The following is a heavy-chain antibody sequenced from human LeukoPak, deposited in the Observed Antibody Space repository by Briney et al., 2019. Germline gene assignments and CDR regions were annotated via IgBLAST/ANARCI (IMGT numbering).Heavy chain of an antibody. J-gene: IGHJ5*02. CDR2: IYYSGST. D-gene: IGHD3-3*01. CDR3: ARRPSPSRPRYDSWSQTGKGGWFDP. V-gene: IGHV4-39*01. CDR1: GGSISSSSYY. Sequence: SETLSLTCTVSGGSISSSSYYWGWIRQPPGKGLEWIGSIYYSGSTYYNPSLKSRVTISVDTSKNQFSLKLSSVTAADTAVYYCARRPSPSRPRYDSWSQTGKGGWFDPWGQGTLVTVSS.